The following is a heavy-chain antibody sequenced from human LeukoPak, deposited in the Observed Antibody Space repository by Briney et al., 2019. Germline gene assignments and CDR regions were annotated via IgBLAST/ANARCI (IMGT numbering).Heavy chain of an antibody. CDR1: GDSISTSSYY. Sequence: SETLSLTCSVSGDSISTSSYYWSWIRQRPGKGLEWIGEINHSGSTNYNPSLKSRVTISVDTSKNQFSLKLSSVTAADTAVYYCARDPVDQPYWFFDLWGRGTMVTVSS. CDR3: ARDPVDQPYWFFDL. V-gene: IGHV4-39*07. CDR2: INHSGST. J-gene: IGHJ2*01.